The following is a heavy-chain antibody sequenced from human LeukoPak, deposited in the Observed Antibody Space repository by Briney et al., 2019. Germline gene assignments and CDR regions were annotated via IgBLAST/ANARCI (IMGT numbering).Heavy chain of an antibody. V-gene: IGHV5-51*01. Sequence: GESLKISCEGSGYSFTTYWIGWVRQMPGKGLEWMGIIYPGDSDTTYSPSFQGQVTFSADKSISTAYLQWSSLKASDTAMYYCARRTRSYSFDYWGQGTLVTVSS. CDR2: IYPGDSDT. CDR1: GYSFTTYW. CDR3: ARRTRSYSFDY. J-gene: IGHJ4*02.